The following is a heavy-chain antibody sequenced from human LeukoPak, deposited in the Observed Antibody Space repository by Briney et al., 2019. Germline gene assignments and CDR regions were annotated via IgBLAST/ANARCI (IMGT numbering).Heavy chain of an antibody. D-gene: IGHD6-19*01. Sequence: SQTLSLTCAISGGSVSSNSAAWNWIRQSPSRGLEWLGRTYYRSKWYNDYAVSVKSRITINPDTSKNQFSLQLNSVTPEDTAVYYCARARGNIAVAGPFDYWGQGTLVTVSS. CDR3: ARARGNIAVAGPFDY. J-gene: IGHJ4*02. V-gene: IGHV6-1*01. CDR1: GGSVSSNSAA. CDR2: TYYRSKWYN.